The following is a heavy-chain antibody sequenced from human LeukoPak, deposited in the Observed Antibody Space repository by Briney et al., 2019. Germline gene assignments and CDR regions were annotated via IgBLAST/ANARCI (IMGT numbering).Heavy chain of an antibody. V-gene: IGHV3-48*03. CDR2: ISSSGSTM. D-gene: IGHD2-15*01. J-gene: IGHJ4*02. CDR1: GFTLSSYE. Sequence: PGGSLRLPCAASGFTLSSYEMNWVRQAPGKGLEWVSYISSSGSTMYYADSVKGRFTISRDNAKNSLYLQMNSLRAEDTAVYYCVRVGYCSGGSCYNWGQGTLVTVSS. CDR3: VRVGYCSGGSCYN.